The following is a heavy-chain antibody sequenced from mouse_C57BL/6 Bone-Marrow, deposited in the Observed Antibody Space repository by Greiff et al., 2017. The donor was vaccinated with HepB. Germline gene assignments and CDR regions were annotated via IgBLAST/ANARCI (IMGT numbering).Heavy chain of an antibody. Sequence: EVMLVESGEGLVKPGGSLKLSCAASGFTFSSYAMSWVRQTTEKRLEWVAYISSGGDYIYYADTVKGRFTISRDNARNTLYLQMSSLKSEDTAMYYCTRVVYDGYYNYFDYWGQGTTLTVSS. CDR1: GFTFSSYA. V-gene: IGHV5-9-1*02. CDR2: ISSGGDYI. J-gene: IGHJ2*01. D-gene: IGHD2-3*01. CDR3: TRVVYDGYYNYFDY.